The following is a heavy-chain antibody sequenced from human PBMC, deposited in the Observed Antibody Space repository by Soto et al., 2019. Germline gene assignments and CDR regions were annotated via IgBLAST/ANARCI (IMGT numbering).Heavy chain of an antibody. V-gene: IGHV4-34*01. CDR1: VGSFSGYY. CDR2: INHSGST. J-gene: IGHJ4*02. D-gene: IGHD3-10*01. CDR3: ARVVGSSGDYFDY. Sequence: ETLSLTCAVYVGSFSGYYWSWIRQAPGKGLEWIGEINHSGSTNYNPSLKSRVTTSVDTSKNQFSLKLSSVTAADTAVYYCARVVGSSGDYFDYWGQGTLVTVSS.